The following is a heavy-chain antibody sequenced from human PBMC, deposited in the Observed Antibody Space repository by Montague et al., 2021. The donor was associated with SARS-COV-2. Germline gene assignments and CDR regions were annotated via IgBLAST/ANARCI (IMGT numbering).Heavy chain of an antibody. J-gene: IGHJ6*02. CDR3: ARSSRGSRYFSGLDV. D-gene: IGHD3-10*01. CDR1: GDSISDYY. V-gene: IGHV4-59*01. Sequence: SETLSLTCTVSGDSISDYYWCWSRHPPGVGLEWMGYIFRSGATNYNPPLKSRVIISLDTSKSQFSPRLSSLTAADTAIYYCARSSRGSRYFSGLDVWGQGTTVTVSS. CDR2: IFRSGAT.